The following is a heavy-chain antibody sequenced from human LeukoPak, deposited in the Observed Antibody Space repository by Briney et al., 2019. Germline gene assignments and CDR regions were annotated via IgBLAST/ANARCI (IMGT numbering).Heavy chain of an antibody. J-gene: IGHJ4*02. CDR3: ARGNKWLRQNFDY. CDR2: IYYSGST. D-gene: IGHD5-12*01. Sequence: SETLSLTCTVSGGSISSGDYYWSWIRQPPGTGLEWIGYIYYSGSTYYNPSLKSRVTISVDTSKNQFSLKLSSVTAADTAVYYCARGNKWLRQNFDYWGQGTLVTVSS. CDR1: GGSISSGDYY. V-gene: IGHV4-30-4*01.